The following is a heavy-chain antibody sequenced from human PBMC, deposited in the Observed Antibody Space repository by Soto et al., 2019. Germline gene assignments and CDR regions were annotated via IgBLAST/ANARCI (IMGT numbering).Heavy chain of an antibody. J-gene: IGHJ4*02. D-gene: IGHD2-15*01. CDR2: ISSNGGST. CDR1: GFTFSSYA. V-gene: IGHV3-64D*08. CDR3: VKDRLVECSGGSCYGGYFDY. Sequence: EVQLVESGGGLVQPGGSLRLSCSASGFTFSSYAMHWVRQAPGKGLEYVSAISSNGGSTYYADSVKGRFTISRDNSKNILYLQMSSVRAEDTAVYYCVKDRLVECSGGSCYGGYFDYWGQGTLVTVSS.